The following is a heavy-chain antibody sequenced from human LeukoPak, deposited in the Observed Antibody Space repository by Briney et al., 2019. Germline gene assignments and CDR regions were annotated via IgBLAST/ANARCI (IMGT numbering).Heavy chain of an antibody. Sequence: GGSLRLSCAASGFSFSSFAMDWVRQAPGKGLEWVLAISGFGDSTYYADSVKGRFNISRDNSKDTLYLQINSLRVEDTAVYFCAKGFPCAWDLLPYYFDSWGQGSLVTVSS. CDR1: GFSFSSFA. CDR3: AKGFPCAWDLLPYYFDS. D-gene: IGHD1-26*01. V-gene: IGHV3-23*01. CDR2: ISGFGDST. J-gene: IGHJ4*02.